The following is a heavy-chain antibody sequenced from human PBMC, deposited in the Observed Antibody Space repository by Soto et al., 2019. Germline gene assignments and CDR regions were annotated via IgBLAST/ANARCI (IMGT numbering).Heavy chain of an antibody. V-gene: IGHV1-69*19. J-gene: IGHJ4*02. CDR1: GGTFNTYA. Sequence: QVQLVQSGADMKKPGSSVKVTCQSSGGTFNTYAMNWVRQAPGQGPEWMGDISPMFGAANYAPKFQGRVTITADESTGTSYMQLSSLTSEDTALYFCAMEVQVHTPAFVYWGQGTLVTVSS. D-gene: IGHD3-10*01. CDR3: AMEVQVHTPAFVY. CDR2: ISPMFGAA.